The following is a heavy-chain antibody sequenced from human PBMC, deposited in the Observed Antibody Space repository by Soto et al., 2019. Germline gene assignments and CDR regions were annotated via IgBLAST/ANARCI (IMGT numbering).Heavy chain of an antibody. D-gene: IGHD3-10*01. CDR3: ARGYKITMVRGVIEDFDY. CDR1: GFTFSSYA. Sequence: QVQLVESGGGVVQPGRSLRLSCAASGFTFSSYAMHWVRQAPGKGLEWVAVISYDGSNKYYADSVKGRFTISRDNSKNTLYLQMNSLRAEDTAVYYCARGYKITMVRGVIEDFDYWGQGTLVTVSS. J-gene: IGHJ4*02. V-gene: IGHV3-30-3*01. CDR2: ISYDGSNK.